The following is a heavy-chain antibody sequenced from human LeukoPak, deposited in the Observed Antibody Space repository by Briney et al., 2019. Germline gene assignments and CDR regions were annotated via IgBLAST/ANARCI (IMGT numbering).Heavy chain of an antibody. D-gene: IGHD3-22*01. J-gene: IGHJ4*02. CDR2: ISYDGSNK. CDR1: GLTFSSYA. Sequence: GGSLRLSCAASGLTFSSYAMSWVRQAPGKGLEWVAVISYDGSNKYYADSVKGRFTISRDNSKNTLYLQMNSLRAEDTAVYYCAKTGGDYYDSSGYYIDYWGQGTLVTVSS. CDR3: AKTGGDYYDSSGYYIDY. V-gene: IGHV3-30*18.